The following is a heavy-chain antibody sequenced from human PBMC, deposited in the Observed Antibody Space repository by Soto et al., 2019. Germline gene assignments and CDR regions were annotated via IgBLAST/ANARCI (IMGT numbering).Heavy chain of an antibody. V-gene: IGHV1-69*08. D-gene: IGHD4-4*01. CDR2: IIPILGIA. CDR3: TRDRGDGYNNI. Sequence: QVQLVQSGAEVKKPGSSVKVSCKASGGTFSSYTISWVRQAPGQGLEWMGRIIPILGIANYAQKFQGRVTITADKSTSTAYMELSSLRSEDKALYYCTRDRGDGYNNIWGQGTMVTVSS. CDR1: GGTFSSYT. J-gene: IGHJ3*02.